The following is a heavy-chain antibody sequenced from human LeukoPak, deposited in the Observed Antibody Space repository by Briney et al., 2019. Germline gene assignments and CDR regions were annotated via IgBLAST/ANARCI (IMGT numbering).Heavy chain of an antibody. Sequence: GGSLRLSCAASGLTVSSNYMSWVRQAPGKGLEWVSAISGSGGSTYYADSAKGRFTISRDNSKNTLYLQMNSLRAEGTAVYYCAKGKGERSYCSSTSCYNNWFDPWGQGTLVTVSS. CDR3: AKGKGERSYCSSTSCYNNWFDP. CDR2: ISGSGGST. CDR1: GLTVSSNY. J-gene: IGHJ5*02. D-gene: IGHD2-2*01. V-gene: IGHV3-23*01.